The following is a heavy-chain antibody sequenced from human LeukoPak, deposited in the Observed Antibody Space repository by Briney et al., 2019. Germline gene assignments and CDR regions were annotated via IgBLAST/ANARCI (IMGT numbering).Heavy chain of an antibody. D-gene: IGHD6-13*01. Sequence: ASETLSLTCAVSGGSFSGYYWSWIRQPPGKGLEWIGDIYHSGSTNYNPSLKSRVTISVDTSKNQFSLRVSSVTAADTAVYYTATMPWYSSSWYRGRTFVIWGAGTMVTVSS. J-gene: IGHJ3*02. V-gene: IGHV4-34*01. CDR1: GGSFSGYY. CDR3: ATMPWYSSSWYRGRTFVI. CDR2: IYHSGST.